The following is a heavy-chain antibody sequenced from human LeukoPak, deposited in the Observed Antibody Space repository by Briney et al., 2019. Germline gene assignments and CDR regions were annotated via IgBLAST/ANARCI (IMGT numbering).Heavy chain of an antibody. CDR2: INHSGST. CDR1: GGSFSSYY. J-gene: IGHJ2*01. Sequence: SETLSLTCAVYGGSFSSYYWSWIRQPPGKGLEWIGEINHSGSTNYNPSLKSRVTISVDTSKHQFSLKLSSVTAADTAVYYCARRLDLWGRGTLVTVSS. CDR3: ARRLDL. V-gene: IGHV4-34*01.